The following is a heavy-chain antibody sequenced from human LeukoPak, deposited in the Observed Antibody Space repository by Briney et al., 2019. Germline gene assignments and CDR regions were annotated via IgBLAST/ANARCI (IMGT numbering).Heavy chain of an antibody. Sequence: GGSLRLSCAASGFTFSSYSMNWVRQAPGKGLEWVSYISSSSSTIYYADSVKGRFTISRDNAKNSLYLQMNSLRAEDTAVYYCARDKAGAGSYFDYWGQGTLVTVSS. CDR3: ARDKAGAGSYFDY. CDR1: GFTFSSYS. J-gene: IGHJ4*02. D-gene: IGHD6-19*01. CDR2: ISSSSSTI. V-gene: IGHV3-48*01.